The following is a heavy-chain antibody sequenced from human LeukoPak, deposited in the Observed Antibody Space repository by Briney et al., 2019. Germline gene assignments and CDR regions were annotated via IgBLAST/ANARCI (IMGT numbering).Heavy chain of an antibody. J-gene: IGHJ5*02. CDR2: INAGNGNT. D-gene: IGHD3-22*01. CDR1: GYTFTSYA. CDR3: AREGYDSSGYYYVWFDP. V-gene: IGHV1-3*01. Sequence: SVKXSCKASGYTFTSYAMHWVRQAPGQRLEWMGWINAGNGNTKYSQKFQGRVTITRDTSASTAYMELSCLRSEDTAVYYCAREGYDSSGYYYVWFDPWGQGTLVTVSS.